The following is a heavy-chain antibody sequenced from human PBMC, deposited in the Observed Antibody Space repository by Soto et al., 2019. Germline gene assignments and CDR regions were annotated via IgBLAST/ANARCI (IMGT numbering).Heavy chain of an antibody. CDR2: ISSRGDYR. V-gene: IGHV3-23*01. CDR1: GFTFSSSV. J-gene: IGHJ3*01. Sequence: EGQLLQSVGGLVQPGASLRLSCAASGFTFSSSVMSWVSQAPGKGLEWVSSISSRGDYRYYADSVKGRFTITRDNSKNTLYLQISIVTAEDTHLYVCANPGGFDFWGEGKMVTDTS. D-gene: IGHD2-15*01. CDR3: ANPGGFDF.